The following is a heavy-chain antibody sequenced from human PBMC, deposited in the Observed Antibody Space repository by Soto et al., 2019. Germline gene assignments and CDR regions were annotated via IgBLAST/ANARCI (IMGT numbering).Heavy chain of an antibody. D-gene: IGHD3-10*01. V-gene: IGHV4-4*07. CDR3: ARDRITLANDAFDI. J-gene: IGHJ3*02. CDR1: GGSISSYY. Sequence: SETLSLTCTVSGGSISSYYWSWIRQPAGKGLEWIGRIYTSGSTNYNPSLKSRVTMSVDTSKNQFSLNLSSVTAAADTAVYYCARDRITLANDAFDIWGQGTMVTVSS. CDR2: IYTSGST.